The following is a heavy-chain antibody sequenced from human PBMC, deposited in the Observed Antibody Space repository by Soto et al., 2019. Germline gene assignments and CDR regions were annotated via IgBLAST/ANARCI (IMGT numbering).Heavy chain of an antibody. Sequence: SETLSLTCTVSGGSIISYYWSWIRQPPGKGLEWIGYIYYSGSTNYNPSLKSRVTISVDTSKNQFSLKLSSVTAADTAVYYCARGRHSSIGLVWYYYYMDVWGKGTTVTVSS. CDR3: ARGRHSSIGLVWYYYYMDV. V-gene: IGHV4-59*08. CDR2: IYYSGST. D-gene: IGHD6-19*01. J-gene: IGHJ6*03. CDR1: GGSIISYY.